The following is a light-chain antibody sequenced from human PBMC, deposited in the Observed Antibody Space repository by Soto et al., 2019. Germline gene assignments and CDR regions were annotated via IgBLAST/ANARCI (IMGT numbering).Light chain of an antibody. CDR3: MQALQTPYT. J-gene: IGKJ2*01. V-gene: IGKV2-28*01. CDR2: LGF. CDR1: QRLLHSNGNYF. Sequence: EIVMTQSPPSLAVTPGEPASISCRSSQRLLHSNGNYFLDWYLQKPGQSPQLLIYLGFNRASGVPIRVSGSGVGTDFTLKISRGEAEDVGVYYCMQALQTPYTFGQWTLREVK.